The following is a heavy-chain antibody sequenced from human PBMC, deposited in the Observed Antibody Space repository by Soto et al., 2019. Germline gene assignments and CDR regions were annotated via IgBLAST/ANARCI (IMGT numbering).Heavy chain of an antibody. CDR1: GFTFSSYW. J-gene: IGHJ4*02. D-gene: IGHD3-9*01. V-gene: IGHV3-74*01. Sequence: EVQLVESGGGLVQPGGSLRLSCAASGFTFSSYWMHWVRQAPGKGLVWVSRINSDGSSTSYADSVKGRFTISRDNXXNTLYLQMNSLRAEDTAVYYCARPNYDILTGYYPYWGQGTLVTVSS. CDR2: INSDGSST. CDR3: ARPNYDILTGYYPY.